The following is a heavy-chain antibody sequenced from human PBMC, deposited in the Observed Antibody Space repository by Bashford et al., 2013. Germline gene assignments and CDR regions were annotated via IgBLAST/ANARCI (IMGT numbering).Heavy chain of an antibody. Sequence: ASVKVSCKASGYTFTSYYMHWVRQAPGQGLEWMGIINPSGGSTSYAQKFQGRVTMTTDTSITTAHMELSRLRFDDTAVYYCAKPPSGWYNFDYWGQGTLVTVSS. V-gene: IGHV1-46*01. CDR2: INPSGGST. J-gene: IGHJ4*02. CDR3: AKPPSGWYNFDY. D-gene: IGHD6-19*01. CDR1: GYTFTSYY.